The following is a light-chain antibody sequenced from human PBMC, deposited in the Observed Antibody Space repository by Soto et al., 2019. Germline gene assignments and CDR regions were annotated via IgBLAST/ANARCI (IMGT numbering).Light chain of an antibody. CDR1: QTVYPGH. Sequence: EIVLTQSPGTLSLSPGERATLSCRASQTVYPGHLAWYQQKPGQAPRLLIYGAGSRATGITDRFSGSESGTDLPLTISQLEAEVCAVYYCQQYVSSPPTVGQGTNVEL. CDR3: QQYVSSPPT. CDR2: GAG. V-gene: IGKV3-20*01. J-gene: IGKJ1*01.